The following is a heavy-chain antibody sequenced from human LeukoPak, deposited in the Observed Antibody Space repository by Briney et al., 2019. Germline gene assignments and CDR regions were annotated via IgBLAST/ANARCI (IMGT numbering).Heavy chain of an antibody. J-gene: IGHJ1*01. D-gene: IGHD3-22*01. CDR3: ARDDPLYYDSSGPHQH. Sequence: SETLSLTCAVYGGSFSGYYWSWIRQPPGKGLEWIGEINHSGSTYYNPSLKSRVTISVDTSKNQFSLKLSSVTAADTAVYYCARDDPLYYDSSGPHQHWGQGTLVTVSS. CDR2: INHSGST. V-gene: IGHV4-34*01. CDR1: GGSFSGYY.